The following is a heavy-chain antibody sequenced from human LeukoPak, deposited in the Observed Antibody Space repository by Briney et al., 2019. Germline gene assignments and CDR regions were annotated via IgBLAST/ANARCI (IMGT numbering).Heavy chain of an antibody. CDR2: IYPGDSDT. V-gene: IGHV5-51*01. CDR3: ARRHKRGAYSYGVDY. J-gene: IGHJ4*02. D-gene: IGHD5-18*01. Sequence: GESLKISCKGSGYSFTNYWIAWVRQMPGKCLEWMGIIYPGDSDTRYSPSFQGQVTISADKSISTAYLQWNSLKASDTAMYYCARRHKRGAYSYGVDYWGQGTLVTVSS. CDR1: GYSFTNYW.